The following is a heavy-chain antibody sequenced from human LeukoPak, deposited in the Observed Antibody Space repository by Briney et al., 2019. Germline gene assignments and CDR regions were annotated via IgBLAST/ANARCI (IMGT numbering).Heavy chain of an antibody. V-gene: IGHV3-11*04. CDR1: GLRFSGHY. CDR2: ISSTITTI. D-gene: IGHD2-15*01. J-gene: IGHJ4*02. CDR3: ARGDCSATSCYYFDN. Sequence: GGSLRLSCAASGLRFSGHYMGWIRQAPGKGLEWISYISSTITTIYYADSVKGRFTISRDNAKNSLYLQMSSLRAEDTAVYYCARGDCSATSCYYFDNWGQGTLVTVSS.